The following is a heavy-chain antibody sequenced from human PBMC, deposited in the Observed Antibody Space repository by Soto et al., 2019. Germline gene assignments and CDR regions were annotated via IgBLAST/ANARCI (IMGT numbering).Heavy chain of an antibody. CDR2: PYYRSKWYN. CDR1: GASVSSTSAA. V-gene: IGHV6-1*01. J-gene: IGHJ4*02. Sequence: QVQLQQSGPGLVKPSQTLSLTCAISGASVSSTSAAWTWIRPSPSRGLGWLGRPYYRSKWYNDYAPSVKSRITINPDTSKNQFSLYLNSVTPEDTAVYYCARGSYDSTWYWGPGTLVTVSS. D-gene: IGHD6-13*01. CDR3: ARGSYDSTWY.